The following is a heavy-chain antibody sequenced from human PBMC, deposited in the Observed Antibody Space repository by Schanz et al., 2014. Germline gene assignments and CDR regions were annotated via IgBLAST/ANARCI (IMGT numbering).Heavy chain of an antibody. J-gene: IGHJ4*02. CDR2: MSYDGSTK. CDR3: AKLSSSGRLAGYFDY. CDR1: GFIFSNYG. V-gene: IGHV3-33*03. D-gene: IGHD6-19*01. Sequence: QVQLVESGGGVVQPGRSLRLSCAASGFIFSNYGMHWVRQAPGKGLEWVAAMSYDGSTKYYADSVRGRFTISRDRFQNTLYLQMSSLRAEDTAIYYCAKLSSSGRLAGYFDYWGQGTLVTVSS.